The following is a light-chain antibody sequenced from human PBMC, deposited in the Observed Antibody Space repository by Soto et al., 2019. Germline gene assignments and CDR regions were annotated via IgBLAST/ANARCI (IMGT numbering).Light chain of an antibody. CDR1: SSDVGGYNY. CDR2: DVS. V-gene: IGLV2-14*01. Sequence: QSVLTQPASVSGSPGQSITISCTGTSSDVGGYNYVSWYQQHPGKAPKLMIYDVSNRPSGVSNRFSGSKSGNTASLTISGLQAEDEADYYCSSYTSSSGYVFGXGTKVTVL. CDR3: SSYTSSSGYV. J-gene: IGLJ1*01.